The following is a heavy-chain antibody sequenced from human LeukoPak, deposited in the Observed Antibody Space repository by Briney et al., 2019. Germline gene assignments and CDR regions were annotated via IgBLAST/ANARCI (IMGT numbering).Heavy chain of an antibody. CDR3: ARLGGSGSYYNAEADAFDI. CDR1: GFTFSSYG. D-gene: IGHD3-10*01. CDR2: IRYDGSNK. V-gene: IGHV3-30*02. Sequence: GGSLRLSCAASGFTFSSYGMHWVRQAPGKGLEWVAFIRYDGSNKYYADSVKGRFTISRDNAKNSLYLQMNSLRAEDTAVYYCARLGGSGSYYNAEADAFDIWGQGTMVTVSS. J-gene: IGHJ3*02.